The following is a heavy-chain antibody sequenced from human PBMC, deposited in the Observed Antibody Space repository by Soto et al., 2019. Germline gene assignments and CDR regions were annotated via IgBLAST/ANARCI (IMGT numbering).Heavy chain of an antibody. D-gene: IGHD2-15*01. CDR2: ISPSTGDT. V-gene: IGHV1-18*01. CDR3: VRCYCSVGSCYACWHFDF. CDR1: GYTFNSYA. J-gene: IGHJ5*01. Sequence: QVQLVQSGGEVKKPGASVKVSCQASGYTFNSYAISWVRQAPGQGLEWMGWISPSTGDTDQAQNFQDRVIMTLDMSTNKAYMELRSLRSDDTAVYYCVRCYCSVGSCYACWHFDFWGRGTLVTVSS.